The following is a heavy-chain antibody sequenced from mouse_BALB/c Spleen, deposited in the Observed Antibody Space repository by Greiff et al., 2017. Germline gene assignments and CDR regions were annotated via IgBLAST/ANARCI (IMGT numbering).Heavy chain of an antibody. Sequence: EVKLVESGGGLVKPGGSLKLSCAASGFTFSSYAMSWVRQTPEKRLEWVATISSGGSYTYYPDSVKGRFTISRDNAKNTLYLQMSSLRYEDTAMYYCTRRYYGYTMDYWGQGTSVTVSS. J-gene: IGHJ4*01. V-gene: IGHV5-9-3*01. D-gene: IGHD1-1*01. CDR3: TRRYYGYTMDY. CDR2: ISSGGSYT. CDR1: GFTFSSYA.